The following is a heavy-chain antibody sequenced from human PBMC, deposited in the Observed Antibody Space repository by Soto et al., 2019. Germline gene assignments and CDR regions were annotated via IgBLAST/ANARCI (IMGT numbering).Heavy chain of an antibody. CDR1: GGTFSSYT. J-gene: IGHJ4*02. CDR3: ATGVAGSSSGYFWESNDY. V-gene: IGHV1-69*02. Sequence: SVKVSCKASGGTFSSYTISWVRQAPGQGLEWMGRIIPILGIANYAQKFQGRVTITADKSTSTAYMELSSLRSEDTAVYYCATGVAGSSSGYFWESNDYWGQGTLVTVSS. CDR2: IIPILGIA. D-gene: IGHD6-13*01.